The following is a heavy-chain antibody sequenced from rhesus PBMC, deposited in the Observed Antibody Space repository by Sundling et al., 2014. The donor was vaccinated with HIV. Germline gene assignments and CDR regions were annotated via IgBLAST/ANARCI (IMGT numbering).Heavy chain of an antibody. V-gene: IGHV4-122*02. CDR3: VRESWTCLVS. CDR2: ITYSGST. J-gene: IGHJ6*01. CDR1: GGSISSHY. Sequence: QVQLQESGPGLVTPSETLSLTCAVSGGSISSHYWSWIRQPPGKGLEWIGYITYSGSTTYNPSLKNRVTISRDTSKNQFSLQVTSVTAADTAVYFCVRESWTCLVSWGQGVVVTVSS. D-gene: IGHD1-1*01.